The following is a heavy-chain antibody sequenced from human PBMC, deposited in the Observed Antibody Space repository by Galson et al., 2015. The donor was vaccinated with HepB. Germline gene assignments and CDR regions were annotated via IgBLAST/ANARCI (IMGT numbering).Heavy chain of an antibody. CDR2: IYTSGST. CDR1: GGSISSYY. D-gene: IGHD3-10*01. CDR3: ARETGGVRGVINKGYNWFDP. Sequence: TLSLTCTVSGGSISSYYWSWIRQPAGKGLEWIGRIYTSGSTNYNPSLKSRVTMSVDTSKNQFSLKLSSVTAADTAVYYCARETGGVRGVINKGYNWFDPWGQGTLVTVSS. V-gene: IGHV4-4*07. J-gene: IGHJ5*02.